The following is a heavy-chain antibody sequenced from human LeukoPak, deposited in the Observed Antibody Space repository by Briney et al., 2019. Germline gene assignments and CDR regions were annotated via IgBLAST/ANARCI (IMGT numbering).Heavy chain of an antibody. J-gene: IGHJ4*02. CDR2: LSSSGTYV. D-gene: IGHD2-15*01. V-gene: IGHV3-21*01. CDR3: ARVRCSGGGCFYNFDY. CDR1: GFTFSTYS. Sequence: GGSLRLSCAASGFTFSTYSMNWVRQAPGKGLEWVSSLSSSGTYVYYADSVKGRFTISRDNAKNSLYLQMNSLRAEDTAVYYCARVRCSGGGCFYNFDYWGQGSLVTVSS.